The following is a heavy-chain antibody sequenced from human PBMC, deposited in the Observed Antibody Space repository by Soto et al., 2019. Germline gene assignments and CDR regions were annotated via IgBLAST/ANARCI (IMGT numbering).Heavy chain of an antibody. CDR2: IHHSGST. D-gene: IGHD3-10*01. Sequence: QVQLQESGPGLVKPSETLSLTCSVSGGSITSHYCSWFRQPPGKGLEWIGYIHHSGSTSYNPSLKSRVPVSVDTSKNQFSLKVSSVTAADTALYYCARQGFGQLHGLVDVWGPGTTVTVSS. CDR1: GGSITSHY. CDR3: ARQGFGQLHGLVDV. J-gene: IGHJ6*02. V-gene: IGHV4-59*08.